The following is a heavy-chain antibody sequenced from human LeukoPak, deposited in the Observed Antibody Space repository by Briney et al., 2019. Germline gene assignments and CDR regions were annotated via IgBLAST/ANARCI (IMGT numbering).Heavy chain of an antibody. D-gene: IGHD6-13*01. CDR1: GFSLTTSSEA. CDR3: AHRRAAAVMCWFDP. Sequence: SGPTLVNPTQTVTLTCSFSGFSLTTSSEAVGWIRQPPGKALEWLAVVYGDDTKRYSPSLESRLTITKDTSNNQVVLTMTNMDPVDTATYYCAHRRAAAVMCWFDPWGQGTLVTVSS. J-gene: IGHJ5*02. CDR2: VYGDDTK. V-gene: IGHV2-5*02.